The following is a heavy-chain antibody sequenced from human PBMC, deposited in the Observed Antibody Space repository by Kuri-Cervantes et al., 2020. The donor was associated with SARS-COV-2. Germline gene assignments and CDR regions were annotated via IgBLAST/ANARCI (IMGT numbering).Heavy chain of an antibody. CDR2: IYWNDDK. Sequence: SGPTLVKPTQTLTLTCTFSGFSLSTSGVGVGWICQPPGKALEWLALIYWNDDKRYSPSLKSRLTITKDTSRNQVVLTMTNMDPVDTATYYCAHSPPPPRKIITMVRGVINYFDYWGQGTLVTVSS. V-gene: IGHV2-5*01. CDR1: GFSLSTSGVG. CDR3: AHSPPPPRKIITMVRGVINYFDY. J-gene: IGHJ4*02. D-gene: IGHD3-10*01.